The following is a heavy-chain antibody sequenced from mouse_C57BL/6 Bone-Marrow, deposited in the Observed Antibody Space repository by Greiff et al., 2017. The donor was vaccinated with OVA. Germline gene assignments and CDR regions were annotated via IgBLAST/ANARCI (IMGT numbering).Heavy chain of an antibody. V-gene: IGHV6-3*01. CDR2: IRLKSDNYAT. J-gene: IGHJ3*01. CDR3: TKSPHYYGSSWFAY. CDR1: GFTFSNYW. Sequence: EVQLVESGGGLVQPGGSMKLSCVASGFTFSNYWMNWVRQSPEKGLEWVAQIRLKSDNYATHYAESVKGRFTISRDDSKSSVYLQMNNLRAEDTVIYYCTKSPHYYGSSWFAYWGQGTLVTVSA. D-gene: IGHD1-1*01.